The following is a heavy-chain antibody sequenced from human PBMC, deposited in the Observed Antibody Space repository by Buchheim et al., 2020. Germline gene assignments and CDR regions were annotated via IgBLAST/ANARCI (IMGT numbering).Heavy chain of an antibody. CDR1: GFTFSSYG. Sequence: QVQLVESGGGVVQPGRSLRLSCAASGFTFSSYGMHWVRQAPGKGLEWVAVIWYDGSNKYYADSVKGRFTISRDNSKNTLYLQMNSLRAEDTAVYYCARESIGSSSQHDYWGQGTL. CDR2: IWYDGSNK. D-gene: IGHD6-6*01. V-gene: IGHV3-33*01. CDR3: ARESIGSSSQHDY. J-gene: IGHJ4*02.